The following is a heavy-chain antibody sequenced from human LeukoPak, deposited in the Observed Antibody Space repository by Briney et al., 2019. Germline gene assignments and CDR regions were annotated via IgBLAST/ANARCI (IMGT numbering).Heavy chain of an antibody. Sequence: SETLSLTCAVYGGSFSGYYWSWIRQPPGKGLEWIGSIYYSGSTYYNPSLKSRVTISVDTSKNQFSLKLSSVTAADTAVYYCASIRFLEWSNWFDPWGQGTLVTVSS. CDR1: GGSFSGYY. V-gene: IGHV4-34*01. CDR2: IYYSGST. D-gene: IGHD3-3*01. CDR3: ASIRFLEWSNWFDP. J-gene: IGHJ5*02.